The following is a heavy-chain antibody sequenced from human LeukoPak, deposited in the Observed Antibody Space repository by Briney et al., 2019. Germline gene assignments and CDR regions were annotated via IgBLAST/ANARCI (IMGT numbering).Heavy chain of an antibody. J-gene: IGHJ4*02. Sequence: GESLKISCQGSGYDFTNYWIGWVRQMPGKGLEWMAIIYPDESDTKYNPSFQGQVTISSDKSISTAYLQWSSLKASDTAIYYCVRQADSSGWYYFDYWGPGTRVTVTS. D-gene: IGHD6-19*01. V-gene: IGHV5-51*01. CDR1: GYDFTNYW. CDR3: VRQADSSGWYYFDY. CDR2: IYPDESDT.